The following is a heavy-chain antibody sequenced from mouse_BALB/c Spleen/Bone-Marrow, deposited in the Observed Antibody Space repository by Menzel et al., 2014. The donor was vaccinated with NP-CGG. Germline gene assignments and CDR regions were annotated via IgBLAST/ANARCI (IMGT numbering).Heavy chain of an antibody. J-gene: IGHJ4*01. CDR1: GYTFTSYV. V-gene: IGHV1-14*01. CDR2: INPYNDGT. D-gene: IGHD5-1-1*01. Sequence: VQLKQSGPELVKPGASVKMSCKASGYTFTSYVMHWVKQKPGQGLEWIGYINPYNDGTKYNEKFKGKAALTSDKSSSTAYMELSRLTSENSAVYYCARWRYPYAMDYWGQGTSVTVSS. CDR3: ARWRYPYAMDY.